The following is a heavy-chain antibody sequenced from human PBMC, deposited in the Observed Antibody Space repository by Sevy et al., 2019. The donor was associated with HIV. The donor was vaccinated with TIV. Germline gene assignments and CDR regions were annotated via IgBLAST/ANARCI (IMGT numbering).Heavy chain of an antibody. D-gene: IGHD3-22*01. CDR3: AKDSKGVVVITTADY. Sequence: GGSLRLSCAASGFTFSSYAMSWVRQAPGKGLEWVSAISGSGGNTYYADSVKGRFTISRDNSKNTLYLQMNSLRAEDTAVYYCAKDSKGVVVITTADYWGQGTLVTVSS. J-gene: IGHJ4*02. V-gene: IGHV3-23*01. CDR1: GFTFSSYA. CDR2: ISGSGGNT.